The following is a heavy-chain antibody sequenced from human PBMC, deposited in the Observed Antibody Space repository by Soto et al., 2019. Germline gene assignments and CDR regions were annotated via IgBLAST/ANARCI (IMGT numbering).Heavy chain of an antibody. V-gene: IGHV1-69*13. CDR2: IIPIFGAA. CDR1: GRTFSSYA. J-gene: IGHJ6*02. CDR3: ARGLSGDIVATVYYYGMDV. D-gene: IGHD5-12*01. Sequence: GASVKVSCKASGRTFSSYAISCVRQAPGQVLEWVGGIIPIFGAANYAQKFQGRVTITADGFTNTAYMELSSLRSEDTAVYYCARGLSGDIVATVYYYGMDVWGQGTTVTVSS.